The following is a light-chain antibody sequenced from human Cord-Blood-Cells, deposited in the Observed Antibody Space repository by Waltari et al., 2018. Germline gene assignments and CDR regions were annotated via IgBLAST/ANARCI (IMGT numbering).Light chain of an antibody. CDR1: QGISNY. CDR3: QKYNSAPRT. Sequence: DIKMTQSPSSLSASVGDRVTITCRANQGISNYLTSYQQRPGKVPKLLIYAASTLQSGVPSRFSGSGSGTDFTLTISSLQPEDVATYYCQKYNSAPRTFGQGTKVEIK. J-gene: IGKJ1*01. V-gene: IGKV1-27*01. CDR2: AAS.